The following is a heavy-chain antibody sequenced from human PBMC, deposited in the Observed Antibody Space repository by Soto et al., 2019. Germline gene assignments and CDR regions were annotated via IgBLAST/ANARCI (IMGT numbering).Heavy chain of an antibody. J-gene: IGHJ6*03. CDR1: GGSFSGYY. D-gene: IGHD3-3*01. V-gene: IGHV4-34*01. CDR2: INHSGST. Sequence: SETLSLTCAVYGGSFSGYYWSWIRQPPGKGLEWIGEINHSGSTNYNPSLKSRVTISVDTSKNQFSLKLGSVTAADTAVYYCARGGTPYYDFWSGYPSAYYYMDVWGKGTTVTVSS. CDR3: ARGGTPYYDFWSGYPSAYYYMDV.